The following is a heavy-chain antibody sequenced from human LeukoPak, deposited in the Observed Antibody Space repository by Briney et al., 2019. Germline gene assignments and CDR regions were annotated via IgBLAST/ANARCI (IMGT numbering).Heavy chain of an antibody. CDR1: GYTFTSYG. CDR3: ARDRTQNYYGSGRTDDAFDI. Sequence: ASVKVSFKASGYTFTSYGISWVRQAPGQGLEWMGWISAYNGNTNYAQKLQGRVTMTTDTSTSTAYMELRSLRSDDTAVYYCARDRTQNYYGSGRTDDAFDIWGQGTMVTVSS. J-gene: IGHJ3*02. CDR2: ISAYNGNT. D-gene: IGHD3-10*01. V-gene: IGHV1-18*01.